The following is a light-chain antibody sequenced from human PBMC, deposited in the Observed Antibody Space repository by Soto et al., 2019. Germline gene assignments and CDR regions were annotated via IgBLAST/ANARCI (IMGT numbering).Light chain of an antibody. Sequence: QSALAQPASVSGSPGQMITISCTGTGSDVGGYNAVSWYQHHPGKAPKLIIYEVTHRPAGISDRFSASKSGNTASLTISGLQAEDEADYYCNSFRVNRLYVFGTGTKLTVL. V-gene: IGLV2-14*01. CDR2: EVT. CDR3: NSFRVNRLYV. CDR1: GSDVGGYNA. J-gene: IGLJ1*01.